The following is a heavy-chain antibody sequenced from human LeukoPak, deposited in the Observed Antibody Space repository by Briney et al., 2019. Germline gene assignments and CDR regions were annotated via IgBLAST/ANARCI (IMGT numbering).Heavy chain of an antibody. CDR2: IYHSGGT. CDR1: GYSISSGYY. J-gene: IGHJ4*02. Sequence: SETLSLTCTVSGYSISSGYYWGWIRPPPGKGLEWIGSIYHSGGTYYNPSLKSRVPISVDTSKNQFSLKLSSVTAADTAVYYCARDLRFDWYVQPDYWGQGTLVTVSS. D-gene: IGHD3-9*01. V-gene: IGHV4-38-2*02. CDR3: ARDLRFDWYVQPDY.